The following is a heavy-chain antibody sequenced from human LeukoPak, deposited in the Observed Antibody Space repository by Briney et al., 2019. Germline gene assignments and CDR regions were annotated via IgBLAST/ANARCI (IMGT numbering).Heavy chain of an antibody. D-gene: IGHD2-2*01. CDR3: AKDQEGYCSSTSCQLY. CDR1: GFTFSSYA. J-gene: IGHJ4*02. CDR2: ISGSGGST. V-gene: IGHV3-23*01. Sequence: GGSLRLSCAASGFTFSSYAMSWVRQAPGKGLEWVSAISGSGGSTYYADSVKGRFTISRDNSKNTLYLRMNSLRAEDTAVYYCAKDQEGYCSSTSCQLYWGQGTLVTVSS.